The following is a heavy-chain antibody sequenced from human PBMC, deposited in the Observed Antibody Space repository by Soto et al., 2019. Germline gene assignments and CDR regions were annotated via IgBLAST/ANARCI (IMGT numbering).Heavy chain of an antibody. CDR3: AGVRGYLIDY. CDR1: GFTFSSYA. D-gene: IGHD5-12*01. V-gene: IGHV3-23*01. J-gene: IGHJ4*02. CDR2: ISGSGGST. Sequence: EVQLLESGGGLVQPGGSLRLSCAASGFTFSSYAMSWVRQPPGKGLEWVSAISGSGGSTYYADSVKGRFTISRDNSKNTLYLQMNSRRAEDTAVYYCAGVRGYLIDYWGQGTLVTVSS.